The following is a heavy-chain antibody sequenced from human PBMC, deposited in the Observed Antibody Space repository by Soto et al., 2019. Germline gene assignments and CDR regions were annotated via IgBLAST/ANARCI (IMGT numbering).Heavy chain of an antibody. J-gene: IGHJ5*02. V-gene: IGHV1-8*01. CDR3: ARDLAAAGTGFDP. Sequence: QGQLVQSGAEVKKPGASVKVSCKASGYTFTSYDINWVRQATGQGLEWMGWMNPNSGNTGYAQKFQGRVPMTRNTPISKAYMELRRLRSEDTAVYYRARDLAAAGTGFDPWGQGTLVTVSS. CDR2: MNPNSGNT. D-gene: IGHD6-13*01. CDR1: GYTFTSYD.